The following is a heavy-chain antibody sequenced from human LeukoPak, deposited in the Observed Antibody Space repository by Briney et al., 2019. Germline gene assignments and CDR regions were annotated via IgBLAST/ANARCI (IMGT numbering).Heavy chain of an antibody. CDR3: AKDNGAYQLDY. D-gene: IGHD2-8*01. CDR2: ISGSGDST. J-gene: IGHJ4*02. V-gene: IGHV3-23*01. CDR1: GFTFSSSA. Sequence: SGGSLRLSCAASGFTFSSSAMSWVRQAPGKGLEWVSSISGSGDSTYYADSVKGRFTISRDNSKNTLYLQMNSLRAEDTAVFYCAKDNGAYQLDYWGRGTLVTVSS.